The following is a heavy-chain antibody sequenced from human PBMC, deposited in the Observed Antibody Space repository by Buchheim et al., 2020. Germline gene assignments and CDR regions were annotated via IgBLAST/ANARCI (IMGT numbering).Heavy chain of an antibody. V-gene: IGHV1-46*01. Sequence: QVQLVQSGAEVKKPGASVKVSCKASGYTFTTYYILWVRQAPGQGLEWMGFINPSGGSTSYAQMFQGRVTMTRDTSTRTGYMELISLRSEDTAVYYCARNSGSGFDYWGQGTL. CDR1: GYTFTTYY. D-gene: IGHD1-26*01. J-gene: IGHJ4*02. CDR2: INPSGGST. CDR3: ARNSGSGFDY.